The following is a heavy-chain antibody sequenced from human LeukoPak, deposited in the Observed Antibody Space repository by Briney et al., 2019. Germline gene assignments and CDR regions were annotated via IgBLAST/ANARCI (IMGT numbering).Heavy chain of an antibody. V-gene: IGHV4-39*01. CDR1: GGSISSSSYY. CDR2: IYYSGST. D-gene: IGHD3-10*01. CDR3: ARTRYYYNSRSYGAPYYFDY. J-gene: IGHJ4*02. Sequence: SETLSLTCTVSGGSISSSSYYWGWVRQPPGEGLEWIATIYYSGSTYYNPSLKSRVTISADTSKNQFSLKLSSVTAADTAVYYCARTRYYYNSRSYGAPYYFDYWGQGTLVTVSS.